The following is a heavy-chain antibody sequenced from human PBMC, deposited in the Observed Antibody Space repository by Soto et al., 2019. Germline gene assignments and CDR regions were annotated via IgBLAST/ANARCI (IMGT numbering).Heavy chain of an antibody. CDR1: GGSFSSGDYY. J-gene: IGHJ4*02. CDR3: ARSSPPGYYDSSGYYPDY. V-gene: IGHV4-30-4*01. D-gene: IGHD3-22*01. Sequence: SETLSLTCTVSGGSFSSGDYYWSWVRQPPGKGLEWIGYIYYTGSTFNNPSLKSRVSISIDTSKTQFSLRLSSVTAADTAVYYCARSSPPGYYDSSGYYPDYWGQGTLVTVSS. CDR2: IYYTGST.